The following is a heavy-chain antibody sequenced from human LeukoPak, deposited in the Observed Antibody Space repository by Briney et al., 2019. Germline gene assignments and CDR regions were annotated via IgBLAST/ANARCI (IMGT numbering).Heavy chain of an antibody. CDR1: GYSFTSYW. J-gene: IGHJ3*02. CDR3: ASLYDSSAHGAFDI. CDR2: IYPGDSDT. Sequence: GESLQISCKGSGYSFTSYWIGWVRQMPGKGLEWMGIIYPGDSDTRYSPSFQSQVTISADKSISTAYLQWSSLKASDTAMYYCASLYDSSAHGAFDIWGQGTMVTVSS. V-gene: IGHV5-51*01. D-gene: IGHD3-22*01.